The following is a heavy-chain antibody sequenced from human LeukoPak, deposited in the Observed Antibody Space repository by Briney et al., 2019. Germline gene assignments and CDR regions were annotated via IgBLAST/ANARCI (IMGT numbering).Heavy chain of an antibody. Sequence: AGSLTLSCAASGFTFSSYGMHWVRQAQGKGLEWVAVIWYDGSNKYYADSVKGRFTISRDNSKNTLYLQMNSVRAEDTAVYYCARDNQPYCSSTSCYAGAHWFDPWGQGTLVTVSS. CDR2: IWYDGSNK. V-gene: IGHV3-33*01. CDR3: ARDNQPYCSSTSCYAGAHWFDP. D-gene: IGHD2-2*01. CDR1: GFTFSSYG. J-gene: IGHJ5*02.